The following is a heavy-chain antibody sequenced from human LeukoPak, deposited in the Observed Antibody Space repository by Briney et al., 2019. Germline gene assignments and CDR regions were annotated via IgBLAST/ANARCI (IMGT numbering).Heavy chain of an antibody. Sequence: GGSLRLSCAASGFTVSSNYMSWVRQAPGKGLEWVGFIRSKAYGGTTEYAASVKGRFTISRDDSKSIAYLQMNSLKTEDTAVYYCTRDPTDSGWSFAPFDYWGQGTLVTVSS. CDR1: GFTVSSNY. J-gene: IGHJ4*02. CDR2: IRSKAYGGTT. CDR3: TRDPTDSGWSFAPFDY. D-gene: IGHD6-19*01. V-gene: IGHV3-49*04.